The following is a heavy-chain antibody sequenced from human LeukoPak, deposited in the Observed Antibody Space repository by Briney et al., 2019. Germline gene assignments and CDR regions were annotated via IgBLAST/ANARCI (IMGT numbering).Heavy chain of an antibody. V-gene: IGHV4-59*01. D-gene: IGHD4-23*01. CDR2: IYYSGST. J-gene: IGHJ4*02. Sequence: PSETLSLTCTVSGGSISSYYWSWIRQPPGKGLEWIGYIYYSGSTNYNPSLKSRVTISVDTSKNQFSLKLSSVTAADTAVYYCARWTTVVRRGSYYFDYWGQGTLVTASS. CDR1: GGSISSYY. CDR3: ARWTTVVRRGSYYFDY.